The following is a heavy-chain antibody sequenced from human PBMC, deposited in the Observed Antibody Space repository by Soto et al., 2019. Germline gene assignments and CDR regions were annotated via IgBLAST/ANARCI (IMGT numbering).Heavy chain of an antibody. D-gene: IGHD1-26*01. Sequence: PGGSLRLSCAASGFTFSSYAMSWVRQAPGKGLEWVSAISGSGGSTYYADSVKGRFTISRDNSKNTLYLQMNSLRAEDTAVYYCAKVWGGEWELLLDYWGQGTLVTVSS. CDR3: AKVWGGEWELLLDY. V-gene: IGHV3-23*01. CDR2: ISGSGGST. J-gene: IGHJ4*02. CDR1: GFTFSSYA.